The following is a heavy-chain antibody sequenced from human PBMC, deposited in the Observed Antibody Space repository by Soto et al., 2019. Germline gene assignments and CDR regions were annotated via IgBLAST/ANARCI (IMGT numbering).Heavy chain of an antibody. D-gene: IGHD6-19*01. Sequence: SQTRSLTCAISGASVSRNTAAWNWIRSSPSRGLEWLGRTYYRSNWRHDYAVSVKSRITVNPDTSKNHFSLQLNSVTPDDTAVYYCARGVAGSGFDLWGQGTLVTVSS. V-gene: IGHV6-1*01. CDR2: TYYRSNWRH. CDR1: GASVSRNTAA. CDR3: ARGVAGSGFDL. J-gene: IGHJ4*02.